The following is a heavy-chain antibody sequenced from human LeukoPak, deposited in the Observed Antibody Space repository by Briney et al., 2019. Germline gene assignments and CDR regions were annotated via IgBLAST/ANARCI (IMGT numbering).Heavy chain of an antibody. D-gene: IGHD3-10*01. J-gene: IGHJ4*02. Sequence: PSQTLSLTCTVSGASISSGSYFWSWVRQPAGKGLEWIGSIYYSGSTYYNPSLKSRVTISVDTSKNQFSLKLSSVTAADTAVYYCASPMVRGAYYFDYWGQGTLVTVSS. CDR1: GASISSGSYF. CDR2: IYYSGST. V-gene: IGHV4-30-2*03. CDR3: ASPMVRGAYYFDY.